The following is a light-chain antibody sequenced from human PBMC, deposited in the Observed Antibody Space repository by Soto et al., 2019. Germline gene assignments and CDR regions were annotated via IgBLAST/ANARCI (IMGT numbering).Light chain of an antibody. Sequence: QSALTQPASVSGSPGQSITISCTGTSSDVGGYNFVSWYQHRPGKAPKLIIYEVSNRPSGVSNRFSGSKSGNTASLTISVLQAEDEADYYCSSYTTSSTWVFGGGTKLTVL. J-gene: IGLJ3*02. CDR3: SSYTTSSTWV. CDR2: EVS. V-gene: IGLV2-14*01. CDR1: SSDVGGYNF.